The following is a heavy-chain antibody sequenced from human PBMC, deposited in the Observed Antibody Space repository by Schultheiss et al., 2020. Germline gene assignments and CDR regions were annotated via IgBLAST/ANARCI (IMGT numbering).Heavy chain of an antibody. CDR2: IYYSGTT. CDR1: GGSISSGGYY. V-gene: IGHV4-31*03. CDR3: ARQRQQLFDY. J-gene: IGHJ4*02. D-gene: IGHD6-13*01. Sequence: SETLSLTCTVSGGSISSGGYYWSWIRQHPGKGLEWIGYIYYSGTTNYSPSLKSRVTISVDMSKNQLSLKLSSVTAADTAVYYCARQRQQLFDYWGQGTLVTVSS.